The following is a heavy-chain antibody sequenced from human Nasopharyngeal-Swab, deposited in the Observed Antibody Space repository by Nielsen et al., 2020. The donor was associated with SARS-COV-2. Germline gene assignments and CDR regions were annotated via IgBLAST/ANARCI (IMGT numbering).Heavy chain of an antibody. J-gene: IGHJ4*02. CDR3: AKVRPPYSSSWADYFDY. D-gene: IGHD6-13*01. V-gene: IGHV3-9*01. CDR1: GFTFDDYA. Sequence: SLKISCAASGFTFDDYAMHWVRQAPGKGLEWVSGISWNSGSIGYADSVKSRFTISRGNAKNSLYLQMNSLRAEDTALYYCAKVRPPYSSSWADYFDYWGQGTLVTVSS. CDR2: ISWNSGSI.